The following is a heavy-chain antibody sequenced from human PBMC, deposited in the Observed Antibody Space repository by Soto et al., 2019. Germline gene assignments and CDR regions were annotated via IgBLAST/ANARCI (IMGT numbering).Heavy chain of an antibody. J-gene: IGHJ4*02. CDR2: IYYSGST. Sequence: PSETLSLTXPVSGGSISSPTYYWGWIRQPPGKGLEWIGSIYYSGSTYYSPSLKSRVTISVDASKNQFSLKVSSVTAADTAVYYCARLPGITTARRAYWGQGTLVTVSS. V-gene: IGHV4-39*01. CDR3: ARLPGITTARRAY. CDR1: GGSISSPTYY. D-gene: IGHD1-1*01.